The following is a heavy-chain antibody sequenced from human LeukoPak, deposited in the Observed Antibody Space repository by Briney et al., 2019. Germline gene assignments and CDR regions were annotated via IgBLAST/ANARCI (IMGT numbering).Heavy chain of an antibody. CDR2: IYYSGST. CDR1: GGSISSYY. CDR3: ARLRYSSYYYGMDV. V-gene: IGHV4-59*08. D-gene: IGHD5-18*01. Sequence: SETLSLTCTVSGGSISSYYWSWIRQPPGKGLEWIGYIYYSGSTNYNPSLKSRVTISVDTSKNQFSLKLSSVTAADTAVYYCARLRYSSYYYGMDVWGQGTTVTVSS. J-gene: IGHJ6*02.